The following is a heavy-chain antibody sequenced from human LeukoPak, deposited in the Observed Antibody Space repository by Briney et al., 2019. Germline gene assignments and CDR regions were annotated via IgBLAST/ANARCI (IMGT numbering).Heavy chain of an antibody. CDR2: ISAYNGNT. CDR3: ARAIRYGSGSYSIRDAFDI. CDR1: GYTFTIYG. Sequence: ASVKVSCKASGYTFTIYGITWVRQAPGQGLEWMGWISAYNGNTHYAQKLQGRVTMTTDTSTSTAYMELRSLRSDDTAVYYCARAIRYGSGSYSIRDAFDIWGQGTMVTVSS. J-gene: IGHJ3*02. D-gene: IGHD3-10*01. V-gene: IGHV1-18*01.